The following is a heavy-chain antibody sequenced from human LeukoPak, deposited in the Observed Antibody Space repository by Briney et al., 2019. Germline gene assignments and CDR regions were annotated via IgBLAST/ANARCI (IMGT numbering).Heavy chain of an antibody. Sequence: GGSLRLSCAASGFTSSGFYMTWVRKAPGKGLEWVANINQDGRERNYVDSVKGRFTISRDTAKNSLSLQMNSLRAEDTAVYYCARAGVYGSGRYWFDYWGQGTLVTVSS. V-gene: IGHV3-7*03. CDR3: ARAGVYGSGRYWFDY. CDR1: GFTSSGFY. D-gene: IGHD6-25*01. CDR2: INQDGRER. J-gene: IGHJ4*02.